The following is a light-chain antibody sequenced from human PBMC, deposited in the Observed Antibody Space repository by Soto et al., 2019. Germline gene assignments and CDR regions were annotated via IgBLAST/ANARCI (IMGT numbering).Light chain of an antibody. V-gene: IGKV1-33*01. J-gene: IGKJ4*01. CDR1: QDISSY. CDR2: DAS. Sequence: DIQMTQSPSSLSASVGDRVTITCQASQDISSYLNWFQQKPGKATNLLIFDASKLQTGVPSRFSGSGAETDFTITISGLQPEDIATYYCQQYNNLLAPTFGGGTRVDI. CDR3: QQYNNLLAPT.